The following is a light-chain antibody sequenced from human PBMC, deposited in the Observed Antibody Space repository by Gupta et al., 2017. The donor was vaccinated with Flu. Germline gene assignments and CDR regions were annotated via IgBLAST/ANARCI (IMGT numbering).Light chain of an antibody. V-gene: IGLV3-1*01. J-gene: IGLJ2*01. CDR1: NLGDKY. CDR3: QAWDTSNCG. CDR2: QDA. Sequence: SYELTQPPSVSVSPGQTASITCSGDNLGDKYASWYQQRPGQSPVLVIYQDAKRPSGIPERFSGSNSGNTATLTISGTQAMDEADYYCQAWDTSNCGFGGGTKLTVL.